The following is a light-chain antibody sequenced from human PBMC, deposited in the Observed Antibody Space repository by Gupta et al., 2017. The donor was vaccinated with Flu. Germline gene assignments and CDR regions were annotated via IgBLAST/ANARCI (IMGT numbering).Light chain of an antibody. CDR1: QSISRN. Sequence: DIVMTQSPGTLSVSPGERATLSCRASQSISRNLAWYQQKRGQAPRLLIYGASTRATGIPARFSGSGSGTEFTLSISSLQSEDFAVYYCQQYNNWPPRGTFGQGTKLEIK. CDR3: QQYNNWPPRGT. J-gene: IGKJ2*02. CDR2: GAS. V-gene: IGKV3-15*01.